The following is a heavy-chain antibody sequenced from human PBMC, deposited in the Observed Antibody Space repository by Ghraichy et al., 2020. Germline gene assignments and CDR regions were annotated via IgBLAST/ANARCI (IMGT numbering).Heavy chain of an antibody. J-gene: IGHJ5*02. Sequence: GGSLRLSCAASGFTFSSYAMSWVRQAPGKGLEWVSAMSGSGGSTYYADSVKGRFTISRDNSRNTVSLQMNSLRAEDTAVYYCAKDRPSGYGFDPWGQGTLVTVSS. V-gene: IGHV3-23*01. CDR3: AKDRPSGYGFDP. CDR2: MSGSGGST. CDR1: GFTFSSYA. D-gene: IGHD5-18*01.